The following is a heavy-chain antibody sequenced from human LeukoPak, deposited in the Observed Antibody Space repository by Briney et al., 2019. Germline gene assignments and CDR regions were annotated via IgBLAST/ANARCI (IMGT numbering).Heavy chain of an antibody. CDR2: ISSSSTI. CDR3: ARAQYYYDSSNYQHLFFDY. V-gene: IGHV3-48*01. Sequence: GGSLRLSCAASGFTFSSYSMNWVRQAPGKGLEWGSYISSSSTIYYADSVKGRFTISGDNAKNSLYLQMNSLRAEDTAVYYCARAQYYYDSSNYQHLFFDYWGQGTLVTVSS. D-gene: IGHD3-22*01. CDR1: GFTFSSYS. J-gene: IGHJ4*02.